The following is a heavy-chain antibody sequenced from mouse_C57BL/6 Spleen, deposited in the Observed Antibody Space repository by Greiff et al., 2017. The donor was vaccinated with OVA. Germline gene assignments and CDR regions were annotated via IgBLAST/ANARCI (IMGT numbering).Heavy chain of an antibody. CDR1: GYTFTSYG. CDR2: IYPRSGNT. CDR3: AREGDYYGSEGFAY. J-gene: IGHJ3*01. Sequence: QVQLQQSGAELARPGASVKLSCKASGYTFTSYGISWVKQRTGQGLEWIGEIYPRSGNTYYNEKFKGKATLTADKSSSTAYMEIRSLTSEDSAVYFCAREGDYYGSEGFAYWGQGTLVTVSA. D-gene: IGHD1-1*01. V-gene: IGHV1-81*01.